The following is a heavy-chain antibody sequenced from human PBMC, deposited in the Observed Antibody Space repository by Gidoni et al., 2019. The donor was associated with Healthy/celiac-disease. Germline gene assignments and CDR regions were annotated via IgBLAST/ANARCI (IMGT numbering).Heavy chain of an antibody. J-gene: IGHJ4*02. D-gene: IGHD6-19*01. Sequence: EVQLVESGGGLVQPGRSLRLSCAASGFTFDDYAMHWVRQAPGKGLEWGSGISWNSGSIGYADSVKGRVTISRDNAKNSLYLQMNSLRAEDTALYYCAKDRYSSGWANLDYWGQGTLVTVSS. CDR3: AKDRYSSGWANLDY. V-gene: IGHV3-9*01. CDR2: ISWNSGSI. CDR1: GFTFDDYA.